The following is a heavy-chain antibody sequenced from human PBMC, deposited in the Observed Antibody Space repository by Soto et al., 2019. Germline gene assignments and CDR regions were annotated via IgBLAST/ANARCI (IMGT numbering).Heavy chain of an antibody. CDR2: ISYDGSNK. J-gene: IGHJ6*02. V-gene: IGHV3-30-3*01. D-gene: IGHD3-22*01. CDR1: GFTFSSYA. Sequence: PGGSLRLSCAASGFTFSSYAMHWVRQAPGKGLEWVAVISYDGSNKYYADSVKGRFTISRDNSKNTLYLQMNSLRAEDTAVYYCARDLDPMTVGMDVWGQGTTVTVSS. CDR3: ARDLDPMTVGMDV.